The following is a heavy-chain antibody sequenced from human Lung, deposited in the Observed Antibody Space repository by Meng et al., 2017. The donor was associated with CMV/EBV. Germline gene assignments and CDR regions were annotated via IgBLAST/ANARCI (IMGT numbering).Heavy chain of an antibody. J-gene: IGHJ4*02. CDR2: INTDGSST. Sequence: ESLKISCAASGFTFSNYWIHWVRQAPGKGLEWVSRINTDGSSTAYADSVKGRFTISRDNAKNTVFLHISSVRAEDTAVFYCARDPVRGDVDYWGQGTLVTVSS. D-gene: IGHD3-10*01. CDR3: ARDPVRGDVDY. CDR1: GFTFSNYW. V-gene: IGHV3-74*01.